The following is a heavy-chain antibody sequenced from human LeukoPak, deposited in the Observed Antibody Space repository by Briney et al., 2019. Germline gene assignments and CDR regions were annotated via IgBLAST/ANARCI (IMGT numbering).Heavy chain of an antibody. J-gene: IGHJ6*03. CDR2: INHSGST. V-gene: IGHV4-34*01. CDR1: GRSFSGYY. D-gene: IGHD1-14*01. CDR3: ARRVTTLYYMDV. Sequence: SETLSLTCAVYGRSFSGYYWGWIRQPPGVGLEWIGEINHSGSTNYNPSLRSRVTISVDTSNNQFSLKLSSVTAADTAVYYCARRVTTLYYMDVWGKGTTVTVSS.